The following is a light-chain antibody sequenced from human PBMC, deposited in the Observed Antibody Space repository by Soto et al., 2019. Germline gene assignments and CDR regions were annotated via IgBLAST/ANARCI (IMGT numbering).Light chain of an antibody. CDR2: DAS. CDR3: QQRRSWPPTIT. Sequence: EIVFTQSPATLSLSPGXRXTLPCTAIQSVSTYYAWYQQRPGQAPRLLIYDASYRATDIPPRFSGSGSGTDFTLTISSLEPEDFAVYYCQQRRSWPPTITFGQGTGLEIK. J-gene: IGKJ5*01. CDR1: QSVSTY. V-gene: IGKV3-11*01.